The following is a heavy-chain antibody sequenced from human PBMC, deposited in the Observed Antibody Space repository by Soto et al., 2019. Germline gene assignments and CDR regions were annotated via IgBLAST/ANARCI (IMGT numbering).Heavy chain of an antibody. CDR1: GDSVSANNAA. J-gene: IGHJ6*02. V-gene: IGHV6-1*01. CDR2: TYFRSKWNY. CDR3: VRQPLANLALYGMDV. Sequence: SETLSLTWSISGDSVSANNAAWNWIRQSPSRGLEWLGRTYFRSKWNYDYAESVKSRLTITPDTTNNQISLQLNSVIPEDAAVYYCVRQPLANLALYGMDVWGQGTTVTVS. D-gene: IGHD6-6*01.